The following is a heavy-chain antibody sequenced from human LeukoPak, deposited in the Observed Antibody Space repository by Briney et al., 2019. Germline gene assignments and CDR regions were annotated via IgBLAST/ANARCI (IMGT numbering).Heavy chain of an antibody. V-gene: IGHV3-30*02. Sequence: PGGSLRLSCAASGFTFSSYGMHWVRQAPGKGLEWVAFIRYDGSNKYYADSVKGRFTISRDNSKNTLYLQMNSLRAEDTAVYYCAKGKVGAYGQFDYWGQGTLVTVSS. CDR1: GFTFSSYG. J-gene: IGHJ4*02. CDR2: IRYDGSNK. CDR3: AKGKVGAYGQFDY. D-gene: IGHD1-26*01.